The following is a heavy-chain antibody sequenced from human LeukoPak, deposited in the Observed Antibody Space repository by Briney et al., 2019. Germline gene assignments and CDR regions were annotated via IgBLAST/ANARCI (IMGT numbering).Heavy chain of an antibody. V-gene: IGHV4-34*01. Sequence: PSETLSLTCTVSGASLSVSGRNWSWIRQPPGKGLEWIGEINHSGSTNYNPSLKSRVTISVDTSKNQFSLKLSSVTAADTAVYYCARAPSYNWNYRTKTYNWFDPWGQGTLVTVSS. J-gene: IGHJ5*02. CDR2: INHSGST. CDR3: ARAPSYNWNYRTKTYNWFDP. CDR1: GASLSVSGRN. D-gene: IGHD1-7*01.